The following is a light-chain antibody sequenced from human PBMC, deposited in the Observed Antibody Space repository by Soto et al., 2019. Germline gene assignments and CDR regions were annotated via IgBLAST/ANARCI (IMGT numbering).Light chain of an antibody. Sequence: ALTQSPGTLSSSPGERATLSCRASQSVSSSYLAWYQQKPGQAPRLLIYGASSRATGIPDRFSGTGSETDFTLTISSLQPEDFATYYCQQSYSALVAFGQGTKVDI. J-gene: IGKJ1*01. CDR1: QSVSSSY. CDR2: GAS. V-gene: IGKV3-20*01. CDR3: QQSYSALVA.